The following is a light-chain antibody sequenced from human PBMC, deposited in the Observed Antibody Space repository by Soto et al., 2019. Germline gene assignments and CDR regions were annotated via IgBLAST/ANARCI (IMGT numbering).Light chain of an antibody. CDR2: EVT. Sequence: QSALTQPPSASGSPGQSVTISCTGTSSDVAGYNYLSWYQHRPGKAPQLIIYEVTKRPSGVPNRFFGSKSGNTASLTVSGLQAEDEADYFCMSYAGMYTYVFGTGTKVTVL. V-gene: IGLV2-8*01. CDR1: SSDVAGYNY. J-gene: IGLJ1*01. CDR3: MSYAGMYTYV.